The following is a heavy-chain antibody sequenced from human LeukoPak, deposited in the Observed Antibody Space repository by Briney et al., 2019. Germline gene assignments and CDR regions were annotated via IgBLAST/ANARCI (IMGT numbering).Heavy chain of an antibody. V-gene: IGHV5-51*06. Sequence: GESLKISCVGSGYDFTDTWIAWVRQMPGKGLEWMGIIYPGDSDTRYSPSFQGQVTISADKSISTAYLQWSSLKASDTAMYYCAASGPGYALAYWGQGTLVTVSS. CDR1: GYDFTDTW. J-gene: IGHJ4*02. CDR2: IYPGDSDT. D-gene: IGHD2-8*01. CDR3: AASGPGYALAY.